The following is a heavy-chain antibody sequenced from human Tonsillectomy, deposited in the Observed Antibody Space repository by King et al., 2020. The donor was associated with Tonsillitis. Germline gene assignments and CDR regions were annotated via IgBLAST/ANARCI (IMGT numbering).Heavy chain of an antibody. D-gene: IGHD6-13*01. CDR2: INQSGST. Sequence: VQLQQWGAGLLKPSETLSLTCAVYGGSFSGYYWSWIRQPPGKGLEWIGEINQSGSTNSNPSLKSRVTISVDTSKNQFSLKLSSVTAADTAVYYCAREPGIAAAGDWFDPWGQGTLVTVSS. V-gene: IGHV4-34*01. J-gene: IGHJ5*02. CDR3: AREPGIAAAGDWFDP. CDR1: GGSFSGYY.